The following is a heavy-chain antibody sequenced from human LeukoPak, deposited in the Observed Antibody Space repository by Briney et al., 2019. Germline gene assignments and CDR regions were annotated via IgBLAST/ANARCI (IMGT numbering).Heavy chain of an antibody. J-gene: IGHJ4*02. CDR3: ARSGRFDCSSTSCSTLLDY. CDR2: IIPIFGTA. CDR1: GGTFSSYA. Sequence: AASVKVSCKASGGTFSSYAISWVRQAPGQGLEWMGGIIPIFGTANYAQKFQGRVTITTDESTSTAYMELSSLRSEDTAVYYCARSGRFDCSSTSCSTLLDYWGQGTLVTVSS. V-gene: IGHV1-69*05. D-gene: IGHD2-2*01.